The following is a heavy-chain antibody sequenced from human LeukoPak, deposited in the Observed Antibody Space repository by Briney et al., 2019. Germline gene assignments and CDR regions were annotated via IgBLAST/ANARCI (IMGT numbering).Heavy chain of an antibody. D-gene: IGHD5-18*01. CDR1: GYTFTRNW. Sequence: GESLKISCKGSGYTFTRNWIGWVRQQPGKGLKWTGISYPGDSDTRYGPSFQGQVTISADKSISTAYLQWSSLKASDTAMYYCAILWDTVRVDYWGQGTLVTVSS. J-gene: IGHJ4*02. V-gene: IGHV5-51*01. CDR2: SYPGDSDT. CDR3: AILWDTVRVDY.